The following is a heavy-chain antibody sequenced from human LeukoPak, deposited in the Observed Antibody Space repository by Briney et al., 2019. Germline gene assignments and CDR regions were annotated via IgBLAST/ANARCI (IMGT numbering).Heavy chain of an antibody. V-gene: IGHV4-34*01. D-gene: IGHD3-10*01. CDR1: GGSISSYY. CDR2: INHSGST. Sequence: PSETLSLTCTVSGGSISSYYWSWIRQPPGKGLEWIGEINHSGSTNYNPSLKSRVTISVDTSKNQFSLKLSSVTAADTAVYYCARGSRKLSYYYGSGNPLSHAFDIWGQGTMVTVSS. CDR3: ARGSRKLSYYYGSGNPLSHAFDI. J-gene: IGHJ3*02.